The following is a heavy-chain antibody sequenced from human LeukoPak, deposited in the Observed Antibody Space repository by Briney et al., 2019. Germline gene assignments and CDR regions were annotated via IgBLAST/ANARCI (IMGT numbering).Heavy chain of an antibody. J-gene: IGHJ3*02. Sequence: AGGSLRLSCAVSGFTFSNYAMSWVRQAPGKGLEWVSAISGSGGSTYYADSVKGRFTISRDNSKNTLYLQMNSLRAEDTAVYYCAKDQSGRHPRQDAFDIWGQGTMVTVSS. CDR2: ISGSGGST. V-gene: IGHV3-23*01. CDR3: AKDQSGRHPRQDAFDI. CDR1: GFTFSNYA. D-gene: IGHD3-3*01.